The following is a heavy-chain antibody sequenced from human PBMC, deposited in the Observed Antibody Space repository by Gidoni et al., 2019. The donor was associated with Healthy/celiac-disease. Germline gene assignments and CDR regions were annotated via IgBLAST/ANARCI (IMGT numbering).Heavy chain of an antibody. CDR2: IKQDGSEK. Sequence: EVQLVESGGGLVQPGGSLRLSCASSGFTFSSYWMSWVRQAPGKGLEWVANIKQDGSEKYYVDSVKGRFTISRDNAKNSLYLQMNSLRAEDTAVYYCARGYDGRNYRYYYFDYWGQGTLVTVSS. CDR3: ARGYDGRNYRYYYFDY. J-gene: IGHJ4*02. CDR1: GFTFSSYW. D-gene: IGHD4-4*01. V-gene: IGHV3-7*01.